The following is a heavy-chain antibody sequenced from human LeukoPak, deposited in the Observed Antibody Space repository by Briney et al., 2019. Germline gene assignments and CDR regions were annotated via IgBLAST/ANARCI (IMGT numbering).Heavy chain of an antibody. Sequence: GGSLRLSCAASGFTFSSYALHWVRRAPGRGWEWVEVNWLVGTKNHYADSVKGRFALSRDTSKYTLYLQMNSLRVEDTAVYYCARTPQYYYGSGSWNYWYFDLWGRGTLVTVSS. J-gene: IGHJ2*01. CDR1: GFTFSSYA. CDR3: ARTPQYYYGSGSWNYWYFDL. CDR2: NWLVGTKN. V-gene: IGHV3-33*01. D-gene: IGHD3-10*01.